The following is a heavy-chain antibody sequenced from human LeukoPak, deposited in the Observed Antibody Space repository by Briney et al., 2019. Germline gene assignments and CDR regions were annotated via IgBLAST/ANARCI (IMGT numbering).Heavy chain of an antibody. Sequence: GGSLRLSCAASGFTFSSYSMNWVRQAPGKGLEWVSSISSSSSYTYYADSVKGRFTISRDNAKNSLYLQMNSLRAEDTAVYYCARMHCSGGSCYSVWYYFDYWGQGTLVTVSS. CDR1: GFTFSSYS. CDR2: ISSSSSYT. CDR3: ARMHCSGGSCYSVWYYFDY. D-gene: IGHD2-15*01. V-gene: IGHV3-21*01. J-gene: IGHJ4*02.